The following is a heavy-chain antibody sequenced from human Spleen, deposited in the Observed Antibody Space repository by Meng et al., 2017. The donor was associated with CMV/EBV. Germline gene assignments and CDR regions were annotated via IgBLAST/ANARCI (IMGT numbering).Heavy chain of an antibody. D-gene: IGHD6-13*01. V-gene: IGHV3-53*05. CDR1: GFFVNNNY. Sequence: GGSLRLSCTASGFFVNNNYMSWVRQAPGKGLEWVSVIYSDATTRYADSVKGRFTISRDNSKNTLYLQMNSLRAEDTAVYYCAKGQQNYYFDYWGQGTLVTVSS. CDR3: AKGQQNYYFDY. CDR2: IYSDATT. J-gene: IGHJ4*02.